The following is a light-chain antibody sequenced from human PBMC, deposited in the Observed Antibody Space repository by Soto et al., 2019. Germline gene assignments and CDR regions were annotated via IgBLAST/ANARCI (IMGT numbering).Light chain of an antibody. CDR3: QQYNNWPRT. CDR2: GAS. Sequence: EIMMTQSPATLSVTQGERATLSCRASQSVSSDLAWYHQKPGQAPRLLIYGASTRATGIPARFSGSGSGTEFTLTINSLQSEDFAVYYCQQYNNWPRTFGQGTMVDI. V-gene: IGKV3-15*01. CDR1: QSVSSD. J-gene: IGKJ1*01.